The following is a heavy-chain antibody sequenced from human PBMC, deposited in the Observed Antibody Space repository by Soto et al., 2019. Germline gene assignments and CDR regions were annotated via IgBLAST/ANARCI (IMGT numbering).Heavy chain of an antibody. J-gene: IGHJ5*02. CDR3: GRGGRGKAAAGTWSAP. CDR2: INPNSGGT. D-gene: IGHD6-13*01. Sequence: QVQLVQSGAEVKKPGASVKVSCKASGYTFTGYYMHWVRQAPGQGLEWMGWINPNSGGTNYAQKFQGRVTMTRDTSISTAYRGRRRLRSDDTAVYYWGRGGRGKAAAGTWSAPGGQGTLVTVSS. CDR1: GYTFTGYY. V-gene: IGHV1-2*02.